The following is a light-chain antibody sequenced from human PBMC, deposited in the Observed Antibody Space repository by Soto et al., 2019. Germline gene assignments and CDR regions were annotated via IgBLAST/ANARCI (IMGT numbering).Light chain of an antibody. J-gene: IGKJ1*01. Sequence: DIQMTQSPSTLSGSVGDRVTITCRASQTISSWLAWYQQKPGKAPKLLIYKASTLKSGVPSRFSGSGSGTEFTRTIISLQPDDFETYYCQHYNSYSEAFGQGTKVELK. CDR1: QTISSW. V-gene: IGKV1-5*03. CDR3: QHYNSYSEA. CDR2: KAS.